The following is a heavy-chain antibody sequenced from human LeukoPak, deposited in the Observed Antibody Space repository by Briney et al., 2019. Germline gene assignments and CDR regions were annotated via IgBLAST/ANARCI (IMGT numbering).Heavy chain of an antibody. J-gene: IGHJ4*02. CDR2: ISGSGGST. CDR1: GFTFSSYA. CDR3: ATLNYYDSSGYPPTDY. Sequence: GGSLRLSCAASGFTFSSYAMSWVRQAPGKGLEWVSAISGSGGSTYYADSVKGRFTISRDNSKNTLYLQMNSLRAEDTAVYYCATLNYYDSSGYPPTDYWGQGTLVTVSS. V-gene: IGHV3-23*01. D-gene: IGHD3-22*01.